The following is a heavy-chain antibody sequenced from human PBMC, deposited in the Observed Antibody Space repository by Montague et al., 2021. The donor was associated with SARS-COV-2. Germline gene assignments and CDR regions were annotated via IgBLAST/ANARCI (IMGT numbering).Heavy chain of an antibody. CDR2: IYYSGNT. CDR1: GGSISTYY. Sequence: SETLSLTCTLSGGSISTYYWNWIRGPPGKGLEWIGYIYYSGNTYYNPSLKSRTTISVETSKNQFSLSLTSVTAADTAVYYCARGPFWSAAPDYWGQGILVTVSS. CDR3: ARGPFWSAAPDY. V-gene: IGHV4-59*01. J-gene: IGHJ4*02. D-gene: IGHD3-3*01.